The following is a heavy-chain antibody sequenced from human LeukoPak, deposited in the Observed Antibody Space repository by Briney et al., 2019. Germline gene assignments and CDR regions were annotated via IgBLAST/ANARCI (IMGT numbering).Heavy chain of an antibody. V-gene: IGHV3-48*01. CDR1: GFTFSSYS. CDR3: ARAGYCSGGSCIRSFDP. D-gene: IGHD2-15*01. CDR2: ITSSGSTI. Sequence: GGSLRLSCAASGFTFSSYSMNWVRQAPGKGLEWVSCITSSGSTIYYADSVKGRFTISRDNAKNSLSLQMNSLRAEDTAVYYCARAGYCSGGSCIRSFDPWGQGTLVTVSS. J-gene: IGHJ5*02.